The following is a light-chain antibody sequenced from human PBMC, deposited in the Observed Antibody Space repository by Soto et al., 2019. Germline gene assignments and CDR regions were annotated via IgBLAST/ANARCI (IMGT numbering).Light chain of an antibody. Sequence: EIVLTQSPATLSLSPGERATLSCRASQSVSSYLAWYQQKPGQAPRLLIHDASNRATGIPARFSGSGSGTAFTLTISSLEPEDFAVYYCQQRRNWPPLTFGGGTKVEIK. CDR3: QQRRNWPPLT. J-gene: IGKJ4*01. V-gene: IGKV3-11*01. CDR2: DAS. CDR1: QSVSSY.